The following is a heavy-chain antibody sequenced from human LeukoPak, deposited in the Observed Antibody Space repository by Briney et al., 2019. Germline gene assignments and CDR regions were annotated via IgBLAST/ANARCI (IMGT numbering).Heavy chain of an antibody. CDR3: ARDKAVTTEVTQHFQH. D-gene: IGHD4-23*01. CDR2: ISAYNGYT. Sequence: ASVKVSCKASGYTFTTYGISWVRQDPGQGLGWMGWISAYNGYTDYAQKLQFRVTMTTDTSTSTAYMELRSLRSDDTAVYYCARDKAVTTEVTQHFQHWGQGTLVTVSS. CDR1: GYTFTTYG. J-gene: IGHJ1*01. V-gene: IGHV1-18*01.